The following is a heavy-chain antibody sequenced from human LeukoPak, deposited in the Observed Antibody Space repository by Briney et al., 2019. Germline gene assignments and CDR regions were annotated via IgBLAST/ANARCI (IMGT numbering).Heavy chain of an antibody. CDR2: TYTGGNS. CDR3: ARPPLYYGDYAEYFQH. Sequence: GGSLRLSCAASGFTVSSIHMVWVRQAPGKGLEWVSVTYTGGNSYYADSVKGRFTISRDNSKNTLYLQMNSLRAEDTAVYYCARPPLYYGDYAEYFQHWGQGTLVTVSS. CDR1: GFTVSSIH. D-gene: IGHD4-17*01. V-gene: IGHV3-53*05. J-gene: IGHJ1*01.